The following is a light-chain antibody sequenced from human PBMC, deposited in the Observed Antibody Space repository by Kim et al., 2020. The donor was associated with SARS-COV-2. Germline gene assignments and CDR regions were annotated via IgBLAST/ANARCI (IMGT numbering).Light chain of an antibody. Sequence: PGGTVTLTCASSTGDVTSGHFPYWFQQKPGQAPTTLIYDVSNKHSWTPARFSGSLLGGKAALTLSGAQPEDGAEYYCLLYYSGPRVFGGGTQLTVL. CDR1: TGDVTSGHF. V-gene: IGLV7-46*01. CDR2: DVS. J-gene: IGLJ3*02. CDR3: LLYYSGPRV.